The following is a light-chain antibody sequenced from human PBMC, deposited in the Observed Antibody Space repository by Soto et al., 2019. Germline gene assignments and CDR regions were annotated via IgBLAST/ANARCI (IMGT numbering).Light chain of an antibody. Sequence: DIQMTQSPSTLSASLGDRVTITCRASQSISSWLAWYQQRPGKAPKLLISKASSLESGVPSRFSGTGSGTEFNLTISSLQPDDFATYYCQQYKTYPTWAFGQGTKVEIK. CDR2: KAS. CDR3: QQYKTYPTWA. CDR1: QSISSW. J-gene: IGKJ1*01. V-gene: IGKV1-5*03.